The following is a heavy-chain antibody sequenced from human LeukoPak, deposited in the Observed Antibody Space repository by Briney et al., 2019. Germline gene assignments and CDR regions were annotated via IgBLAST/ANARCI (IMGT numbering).Heavy chain of an antibody. CDR3: ARGLTPYYFDY. CDR1: GGSISSGGYY. CDR2: IYYSGST. D-gene: IGHD3/OR15-3a*01. Sequence: RPSETLSLTCTVSGGSISSGGYYWSWIRQHPGKGLEWIGYIYYSGSTYYNPSLKSRVTISVDTSKNQFSLKLSSVTAADTAVYYCARGLTPYYFDYWGQGTLVTVSS. V-gene: IGHV4-31*03. J-gene: IGHJ4*02.